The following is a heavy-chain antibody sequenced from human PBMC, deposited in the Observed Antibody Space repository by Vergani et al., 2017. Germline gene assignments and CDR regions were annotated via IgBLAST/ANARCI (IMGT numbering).Heavy chain of an antibody. CDR2: ISSSGSTI. CDR3: ARVRYYSSGWTDWYLDL. V-gene: IGHV3-48*03. J-gene: IGHJ2*01. Sequence: EVQLVESGGGLVQPGGSLRLSCAASGFTFSSYEMNWVRQAPGKGLEWVSYISSSGSTIDYADSVKGRFTISRDNAKNSLYLQMNSLRAEDTAVYYCARVRYYSSGWTDWYLDLWGRGTLVTVSS. CDR1: GFTFSSYE. D-gene: IGHD6-19*01.